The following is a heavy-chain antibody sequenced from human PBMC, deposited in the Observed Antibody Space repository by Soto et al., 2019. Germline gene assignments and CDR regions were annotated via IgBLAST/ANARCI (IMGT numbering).Heavy chain of an antibody. J-gene: IGHJ4*02. CDR3: ARAPLGVVATFDY. D-gene: IGHD3-3*01. Sequence: GGSLRLSCAASGFTFSSYEMNWVRQAPGKGLEWVSYISSSGSTIYYADSVKGRFTISRDNAKNPLYLQMNSLRAEDTAVYYCARAPLGVVATFDYWGQGTLVTVSS. V-gene: IGHV3-48*03. CDR2: ISSSGSTI. CDR1: GFTFSSYE.